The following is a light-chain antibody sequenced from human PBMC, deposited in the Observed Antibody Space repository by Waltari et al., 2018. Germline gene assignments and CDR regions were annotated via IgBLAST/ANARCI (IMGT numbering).Light chain of an antibody. J-gene: IGKJ2*01. CDR1: QGIRND. Sequence: AIQMTQAPSSLSASVGDRVTITCRASQGIRNDLSWYQQKPGKAPKLLIFAASSLHSGVPSRFSGSGSGTDFTLTISSLQPEDFATYYCLQDYNYPYTFGQGTKLEI. CDR2: AAS. V-gene: IGKV1-6*01. CDR3: LQDYNYPYT.